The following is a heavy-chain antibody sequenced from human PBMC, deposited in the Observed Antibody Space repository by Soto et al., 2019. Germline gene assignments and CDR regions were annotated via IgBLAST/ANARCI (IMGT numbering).Heavy chain of an antibody. J-gene: IGHJ6*03. CDR1: GGSISSSSYY. CDR3: ARGRRYSYGTPYYYYMDV. Sequence: SETLSLTCTVSGGSISSSSYYWGWIRQPPGKGLEWIGSIYYSGSTYYNPSLKSRVTISVDTSKNQFSLKLSSVTAADTAVYYCARGRRYSYGTPYYYYMDVWGKGTTVT. D-gene: IGHD5-18*01. CDR2: IYYSGST. V-gene: IGHV4-39*01.